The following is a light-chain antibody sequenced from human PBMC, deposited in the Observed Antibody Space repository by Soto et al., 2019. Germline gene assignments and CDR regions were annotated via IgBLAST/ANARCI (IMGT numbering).Light chain of an antibody. V-gene: IGKV3-15*01. Sequence: EIVMTQSPATLSVSPGERATLSFRASQSVSSNLAWYQQKPGQAPRLLIYGASTRANGIPARFSGSWSGTEVTLTISSLQSEDFAVYYCQQYNNWPPWSSGQGTKVEIK. J-gene: IGKJ1*01. CDR3: QQYNNWPPWS. CDR2: GAS. CDR1: QSVSSN.